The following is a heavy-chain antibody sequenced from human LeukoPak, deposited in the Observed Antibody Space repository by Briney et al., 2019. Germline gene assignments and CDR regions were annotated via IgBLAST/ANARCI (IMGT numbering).Heavy chain of an antibody. CDR3: ARYITAGQYYFDS. D-gene: IGHD1-14*01. Sequence: SETLSLTCTASGGAISSGTYYWGWIRQPPGKGLEWIGSIYHSGSTYYNPSLKSRVTISVDTSKNQFSLKLSSVTAADTAVYYCARYITAGQYYFDSWGQGTLVTVSS. J-gene: IGHJ4*02. V-gene: IGHV4-39*07. CDR2: IYHSGST. CDR1: GGAISSGTYY.